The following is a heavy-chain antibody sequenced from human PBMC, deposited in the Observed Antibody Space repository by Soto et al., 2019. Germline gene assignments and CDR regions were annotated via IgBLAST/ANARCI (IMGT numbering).Heavy chain of an antibody. J-gene: IGHJ5*02. V-gene: IGHV4-59*01. CDR1: GGSISSYY. Sequence: ASETLSLTCTVSGGSISSYYWSWIRQPPGKGLEWIGYIYYSGSTNYNPSLKSRVTISVDTSKNQFSLKLSSVTAADTAVYYCARVRANGRTPNWFDPWGQGTLVTVSS. CDR2: IYYSGST. CDR3: ARVRANGRTPNWFDP.